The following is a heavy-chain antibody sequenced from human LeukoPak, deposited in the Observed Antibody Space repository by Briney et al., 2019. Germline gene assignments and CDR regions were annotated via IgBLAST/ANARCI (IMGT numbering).Heavy chain of an antibody. CDR2: ISGSGGST. J-gene: IGHJ5*02. Sequence: GGSLRLSCAASGFTFSSYAMSWVRQAPGKGLEWVSAISGSGGSTYYADSVKGRFTISRDNSKNTLYLQMNSLRAEDTAVYYCAKVPHYDFWSGYPRGWFDPWGQGTLVTVSS. CDR3: AKVPHYDFWSGYPRGWFDP. D-gene: IGHD3-3*01. CDR1: GFTFSSYA. V-gene: IGHV3-23*01.